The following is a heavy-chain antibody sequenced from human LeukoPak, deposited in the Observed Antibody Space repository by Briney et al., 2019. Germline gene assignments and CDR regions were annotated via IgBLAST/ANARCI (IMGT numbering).Heavy chain of an antibody. V-gene: IGHV1-69*13. D-gene: IGHD2-2*01. J-gene: IGHJ5*02. CDR3: ARDGRQIVVVPAAMSVGWFDP. CDR2: IIPIFGTA. Sequence: GASVKVSCKASGGTFSSYAISWVRQAPGQGLEWMGGIIPIFGTANYAQKFQGRVTITADESTSTAYMELSSLRSEDTAVYYCARDGRQIVVVPAAMSVGWFDPWGQGTLVTVSS. CDR1: GGTFSSYA.